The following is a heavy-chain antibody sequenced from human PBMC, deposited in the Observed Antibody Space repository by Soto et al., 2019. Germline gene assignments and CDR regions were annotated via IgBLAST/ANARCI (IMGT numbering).Heavy chain of an antibody. Sequence: QVQLVQSGAEVKKPGASVKVSCKASGYTFTSYGISWVRQAPGQGLEWMGWSSAYNGNTNYAQKLQGRVTMTTDTSTSTAYMELRSLRSDDTAVDYCARTRMVRGVIISWFDPWGQGTLVTVSS. CDR1: GYTFTSYG. D-gene: IGHD3-10*01. J-gene: IGHJ5*02. V-gene: IGHV1-18*01. CDR2: SSAYNGNT. CDR3: ARTRMVRGVIISWFDP.